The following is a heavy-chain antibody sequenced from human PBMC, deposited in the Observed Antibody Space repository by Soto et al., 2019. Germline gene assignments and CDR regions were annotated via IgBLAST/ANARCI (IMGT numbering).Heavy chain of an antibody. J-gene: IGHJ4*02. Sequence: QVQLQESGPRLVKPSQTLSLTCSVSGASISTGQYYWSCIRQSPGKGPEWIGYIEYHGDTYSNPFLRSRLTISIETSKKQFILKLKSVTAAYTAVYYCAGAHGPASVPHWGQGTLVTVSS. CDR1: GASISTGQYY. CDR2: IEYHGDT. V-gene: IGHV4-30-4*01. CDR3: AGAHGPASVPH.